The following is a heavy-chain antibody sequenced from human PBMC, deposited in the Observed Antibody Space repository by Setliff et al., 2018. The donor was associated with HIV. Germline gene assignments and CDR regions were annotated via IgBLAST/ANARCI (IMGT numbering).Heavy chain of an antibody. J-gene: IGHJ4*01. CDR1: GGSISSDSYY. Sequence: SETLSLTCTVSGGSISSDSYYWGWIRQPPGKGLESIGTLFYNGATYYSPSLKGRVIISVDTSRNQFSLRLTSVTAADTAVYYCARHFRYPGIAVAGIDYWGQGTLVTVSS. CDR2: LFYNGAT. D-gene: IGHD6-19*01. CDR3: ARHFRYPGIAVAGIDY. V-gene: IGHV4-39*01.